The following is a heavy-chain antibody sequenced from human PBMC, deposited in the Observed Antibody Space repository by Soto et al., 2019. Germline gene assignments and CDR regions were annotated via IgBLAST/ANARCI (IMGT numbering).Heavy chain of an antibody. Sequence: EVQLVETGGGLIQPGGSLRLSCAASGFTVSSNYMSWVRQAPGKGLEWASVIYSGGSTYYADSVKGRFTISRDNSKNTLYLQMNSLRAEDTAVYYCARDRIAAAGGFDPWGQGTLVTVSS. V-gene: IGHV3-53*02. CDR1: GFTVSSNY. D-gene: IGHD6-13*01. J-gene: IGHJ5*02. CDR3: ARDRIAAAGGFDP. CDR2: IYSGGST.